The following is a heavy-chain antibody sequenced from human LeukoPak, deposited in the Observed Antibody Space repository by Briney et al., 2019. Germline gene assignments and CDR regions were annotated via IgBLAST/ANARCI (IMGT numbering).Heavy chain of an antibody. J-gene: IGHJ4*02. CDR3: ARWEGIWLGDGTDY. Sequence: GASVKVSCRASGYTFTGYYMHWVRQAPGQGLEWMGRINPNSGVTNFAQKFQGRVTMTRDTSINTVYMQLSGLRSDDTAEYYCARWEGIWLGDGTDYWGQGTLVTVSS. CDR2: INPNSGVT. V-gene: IGHV1-2*06. D-gene: IGHD3-10*01. CDR1: GYTFTGYY.